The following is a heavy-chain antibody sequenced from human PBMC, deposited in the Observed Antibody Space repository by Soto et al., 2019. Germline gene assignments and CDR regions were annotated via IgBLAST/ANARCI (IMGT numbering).Heavy chain of an antibody. CDR1: GGTFSSYA. CDR2: IIPIFGTA. D-gene: IGHD6-13*01. J-gene: IGHJ4*02. CDR3: ASALGSSSSWHLLLRY. Sequence: QVQLVQSGAEVKKPGSSVKVSCKASGGTFSSYAISWVRQAPGQGLEWMGGIIPIFGTANYAQKFQGRVTITADDSTSTAYMELSSRRSEDTAVYYCASALGSSSSWHLLLRYWGQGTLVTVSS. V-gene: IGHV1-69*01.